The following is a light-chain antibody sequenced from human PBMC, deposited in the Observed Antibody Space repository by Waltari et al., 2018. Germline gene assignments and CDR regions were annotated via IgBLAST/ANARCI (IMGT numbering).Light chain of an antibody. CDR1: QSVSSN. Sequence: EIVMTQSPAPLSVSPGDRAALSCRASQSVSSNLAWYQQKPGQAPRLLSYGASTRATGIPARFSGSGSGTEFTLTISSLQSEDFAVYYCQQYNNWPRTFGQGTKVEIK. V-gene: IGKV3-15*01. CDR2: GAS. J-gene: IGKJ1*01. CDR3: QQYNNWPRT.